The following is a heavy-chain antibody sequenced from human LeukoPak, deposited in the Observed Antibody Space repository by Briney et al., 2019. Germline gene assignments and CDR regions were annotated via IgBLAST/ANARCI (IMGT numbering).Heavy chain of an antibody. J-gene: IGHJ4*02. CDR2: IYYSGSA. Sequence: SETLSLTCTVSGGSISSGGYYWSWIRQHPGKGLERIGYIYYSGSAYYNPSLKSRVTISVDTSKNQFSLKLSSVTAADTAVYYCASAFGLGELSPYYFDYWGQGTLVTVSS. V-gene: IGHV4-30-4*08. CDR1: GGSISSGGYY. D-gene: IGHD3-16*02. CDR3: ASAFGLGELSPYYFDY.